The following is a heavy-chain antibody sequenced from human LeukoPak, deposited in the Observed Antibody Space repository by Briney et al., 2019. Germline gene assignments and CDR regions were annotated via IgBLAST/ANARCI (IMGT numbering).Heavy chain of an antibody. CDR2: IVVGSGNT. CDR1: GFTFTSSA. D-gene: IGHD6-13*01. V-gene: IGHV1-58*01. CDR3: AAVEAAAGSKYYFDY. Sequence: GASVKVSCKASGFTFTSSAVQWVRQARGQRLEWIGWIVVGSGNTNYAQKFQERVTITRDMSTSTAYMELSSLRSEDTAVYYCAAVEAAAGSKYYFDYWGQGTLVTVSS. J-gene: IGHJ4*02.